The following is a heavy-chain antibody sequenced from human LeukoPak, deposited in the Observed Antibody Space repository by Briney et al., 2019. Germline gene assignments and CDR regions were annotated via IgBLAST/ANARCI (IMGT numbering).Heavy chain of an antibody. Sequence: ASVKVSCTASGYTFTGYYMHWVRQAPGQGLEWMGWINPNSGGTNYAQKFQGRVTMTRDTSISTAYMELSRLRSDDTAVYYCARGPPLDSSGYPPLGNYYYYYMDVWGKGTTVTVSS. D-gene: IGHD3-22*01. J-gene: IGHJ6*03. CDR1: GYTFTGYY. CDR3: ARGPPLDSSGYPPLGNYYYYYMDV. CDR2: INPNSGGT. V-gene: IGHV1-2*02.